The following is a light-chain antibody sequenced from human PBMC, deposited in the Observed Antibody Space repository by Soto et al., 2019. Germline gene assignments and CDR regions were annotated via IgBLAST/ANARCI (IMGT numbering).Light chain of an antibody. CDR3: QVWDSSSDHPIVV. V-gene: IGLV3-21*04. CDR2: SDS. J-gene: IGLJ2*01. CDR1: NIGSIG. Sequence: SYELPQPPSVSVAPGKTARIACGVNNIGSIGVHWYQQKPGQAPVLVIYSDSDRPSGIPERLSGPNSGNTATLTISGVEAGDEADYCCQVWDSSSDHPIVVFGEGTKLTVL.